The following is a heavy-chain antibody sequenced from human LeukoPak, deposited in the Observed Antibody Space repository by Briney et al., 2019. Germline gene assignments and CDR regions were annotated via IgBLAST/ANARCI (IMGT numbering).Heavy chain of an antibody. CDR3: ARHVDDYSNFDY. Sequence: SETLSLTCAVYGSSFSGYYWSWIRQPPGKGLEWIGYIYYSGSTNYNPSLKSRVTISVDTSKNQFSLKLSSVTAADTAVYYCARHVDDYSNFDYWGQGTLVTVSS. CDR2: IYYSGST. V-gene: IGHV4-59*08. J-gene: IGHJ4*02. CDR1: GSSFSGYY. D-gene: IGHD4-11*01.